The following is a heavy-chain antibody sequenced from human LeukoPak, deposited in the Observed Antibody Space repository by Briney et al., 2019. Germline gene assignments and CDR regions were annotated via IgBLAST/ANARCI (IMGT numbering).Heavy chain of an antibody. CDR3: AKAGAVVVVAAKYFDY. J-gene: IGHJ4*02. Sequence: PGGSLRLACAASGFTFSSYAMSWVRQAPGKGLEWVSASSGSGDSTYYADSVKGRFTISRDNSKNTLYLQMNSLRAEDTAVYYCAKAGAVVVVAAKYFDYWGQGTLVTVSS. CDR2: SSGSGDST. CDR1: GFTFSSYA. V-gene: IGHV3-23*01. D-gene: IGHD2-15*01.